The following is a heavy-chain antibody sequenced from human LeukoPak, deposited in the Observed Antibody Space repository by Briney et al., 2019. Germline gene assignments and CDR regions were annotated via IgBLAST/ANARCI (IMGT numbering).Heavy chain of an antibody. D-gene: IGHD5-12*01. CDR3: AKGGGYDLKRYYYYYGMDV. V-gene: IGHV3-23*01. Sequence: QPGGSLRLSCAASGFTFSSYAMSWVRQAPGKGLEWVSAISGSGGSTYYADSVKGRFTISRDNSKNTLYLQMDSLRAEDTAVYYCAKGGGYDLKRYYYYYGMDVWGQGTTVTVSS. J-gene: IGHJ6*02. CDR2: ISGSGGST. CDR1: GFTFSSYA.